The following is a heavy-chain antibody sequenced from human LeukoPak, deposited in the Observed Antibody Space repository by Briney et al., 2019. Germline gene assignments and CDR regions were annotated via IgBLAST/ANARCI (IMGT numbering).Heavy chain of an antibody. CDR2: INHSGST. CDR3: ARVQAGYSSGWYYFDY. V-gene: IGHV4-34*01. CDR1: GGSFSGYY. J-gene: IGHJ4*02. Sequence: PSETLSLTCAVYGGSFSGYYWSWIRQPPGKGLEWIGEINHSGSTNYNPSLKSRVTISVDTSKNQFSLKLSSVTPADTAVYYCARVQAGYSSGWYYFDYWGQGTLVTVSS. D-gene: IGHD6-19*01.